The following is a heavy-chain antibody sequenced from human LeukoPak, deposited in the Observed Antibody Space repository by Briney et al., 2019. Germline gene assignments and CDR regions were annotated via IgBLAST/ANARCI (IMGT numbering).Heavy chain of an antibody. D-gene: IGHD3-10*01. CDR2: ISSSSSYI. V-gene: IGHV3-21*01. J-gene: IGHJ6*02. CDR3: ARAVVGVWFGELGYYYGMDV. CDR1: GFTFSSYS. Sequence: PGGSLRLSCAASGFTFSSYSMNWVRQAPGKGLEWVSSISSSSSYIYYADSVKGRFTISRDNAKNSLYLQMNSLRAEDTAVYYCARAVVGVWFGELGYYYGMDVWGQGTTVTVSS.